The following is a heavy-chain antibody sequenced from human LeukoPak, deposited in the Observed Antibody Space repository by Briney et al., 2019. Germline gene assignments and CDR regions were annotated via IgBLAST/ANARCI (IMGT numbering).Heavy chain of an antibody. CDR3: ARDNGYNRIDY. CDR1: GGSISSYY. J-gene: IGHJ4*02. CDR2: IYYSGST. Sequence: SETLSLTCTVSGGSISSYYWSWIRQPPGKGLEWIGYIYYSGSTNYKSSLKSRVTISVDTSKNQFSLKLSSVTAADTAVYYCARDNGYNRIDYWGQGTLVTVSS. D-gene: IGHD5-24*01. V-gene: IGHV4-59*01.